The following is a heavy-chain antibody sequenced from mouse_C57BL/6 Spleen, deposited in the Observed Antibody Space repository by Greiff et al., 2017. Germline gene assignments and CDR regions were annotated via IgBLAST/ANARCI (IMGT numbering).Heavy chain of an antibody. CDR2: IHPNRGST. Sequence: QVQLQQPGAELVKPGASVKLSCKASGYTFTSYWMPWVKQRPGQGLEWIGMIHPNRGSTNYNEKFKSKATLTVDKSSSTAYMQLSSLTSEDSAVYYCANLLWLRRGGFDYWGQGTTLTVSS. D-gene: IGHD2-2*01. V-gene: IGHV1-64*01. CDR1: GYTFTSYW. J-gene: IGHJ2*01. CDR3: ANLLWLRRGGFDY.